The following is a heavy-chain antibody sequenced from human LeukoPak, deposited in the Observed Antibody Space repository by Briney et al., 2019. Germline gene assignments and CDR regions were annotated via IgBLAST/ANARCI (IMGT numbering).Heavy chain of an antibody. J-gene: IGHJ4*02. CDR2: ISDSATTV. V-gene: IGHV3-48*03. D-gene: IGHD3-10*01. CDR3: ARVFGSGTSDY. CDR1: GFTFSTFE. Sequence: PGGSLRLSCAASGFTFSTFEMNWVRQAPGKGLEWVSYISDSATTVYYADSVKGRFTISRDNAKYSLYLQMNSLRAEDTAVYYCARVFGSGTSDYWGQGTLVTVSS.